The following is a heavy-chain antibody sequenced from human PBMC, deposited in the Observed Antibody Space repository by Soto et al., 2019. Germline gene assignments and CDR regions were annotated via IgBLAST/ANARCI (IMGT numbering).Heavy chain of an antibody. CDR2: IWYDGSYK. CDR3: ARDGGRRDGYNYRAFDI. V-gene: IGHV3-33*01. J-gene: IGHJ3*02. Sequence: QVQLVEFGGGMVQPGRSLRLSCAASGFTFSSYGMHWVRQAPCKGLEWVAVIWYDGSYKYYVDSVKGRFTISRDNSKNTLYLQMNSLSAEDTAVYYCARDGGRRDGYNYRAFDIWGQGTMVTVSS. D-gene: IGHD5-12*01. CDR1: GFTFSSYG.